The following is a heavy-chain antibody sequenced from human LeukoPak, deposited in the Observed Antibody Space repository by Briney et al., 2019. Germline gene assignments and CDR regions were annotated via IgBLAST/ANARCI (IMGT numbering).Heavy chain of an antibody. Sequence: AETLSLTCTVSGGSISTYYWSWIRQPPGKGLEWIAYVYYSGTTKYNYKSSLKSRVTISVDTSKNQFSLRLSSVTAADTAVYYCARSDRDLWYFDLWGRGTLVTVSS. CDR1: GGSISTYY. J-gene: IGHJ2*01. CDR2: VYYSGTTKY. CDR3: ARSDRDLWYFDL. V-gene: IGHV4-59*01.